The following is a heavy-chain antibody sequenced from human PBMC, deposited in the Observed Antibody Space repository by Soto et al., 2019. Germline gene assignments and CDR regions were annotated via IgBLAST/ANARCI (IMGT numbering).Heavy chain of an antibody. Sequence: QVQLVESGGGVVQPGRSLRISCAASGFTFRSYGMNWVRQAPGKGLEWVAVIWHDGTNKFYADSVKGRFTISRDNSNNTLYLQVSSLRAEDTAVYYCARDRGGSGHSYGYVDNWGQGTLVTVSS. D-gene: IGHD5-18*01. CDR3: ARDRGGSGHSYGYVDN. CDR2: IWHDGTNK. J-gene: IGHJ4*02. V-gene: IGHV3-33*01. CDR1: GFTFRSYG.